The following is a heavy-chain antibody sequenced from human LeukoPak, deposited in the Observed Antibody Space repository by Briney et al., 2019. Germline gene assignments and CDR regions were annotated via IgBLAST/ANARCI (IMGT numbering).Heavy chain of an antibody. V-gene: IGHV1-24*01. CDR1: GYTLTELS. CDR3: ATAVIGYCTNGVCYREPRY. Sequence: ASVKVSCKVSGYTLTELSMHWVRQAPGKGLEWMGGFDPEDGETIYAQKFQGRVTMTEDTSTGTAYMELSSLRSEDTAVYYCATAVIGYCTNGVCYREPRYWGQGTLVTVSP. J-gene: IGHJ4*02. D-gene: IGHD2-8*01. CDR2: FDPEDGET.